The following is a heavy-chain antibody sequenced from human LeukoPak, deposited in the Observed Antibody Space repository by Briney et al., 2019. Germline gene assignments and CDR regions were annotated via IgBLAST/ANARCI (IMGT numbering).Heavy chain of an antibody. CDR2: IYHSGST. Sequence: PSETLSLTCTVSGSSISSDNYWGWIRQPPGKRLEWIGNIYHSGSTYYNPSLKSRVTMSVDTSKNQFSLKLSSVTAADTAVYYCARDRGTWNDDGFDYWGQGTLVTVSS. CDR1: GSSISSDNY. CDR3: ARDRGTWNDDGFDY. D-gene: IGHD1-1*01. J-gene: IGHJ4*02. V-gene: IGHV4-38-2*02.